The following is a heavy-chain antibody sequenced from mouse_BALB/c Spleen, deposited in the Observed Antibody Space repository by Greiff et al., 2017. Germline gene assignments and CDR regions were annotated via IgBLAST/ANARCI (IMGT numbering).Heavy chain of an antibody. CDR2: ISSGGSYI. D-gene: IGHD2-1*01. V-gene: IGHV5-9-4*01. CDR1: GFTFSSYA. J-gene: IGHJ3*01. CDR3: ARGNQAWFAY. Sequence: EVKLVESGGGLVKPGGSLKLSCAASGFTFSSYAMSWVRQSPEKRLEWVAEISSGGSYIYYPDTVTGRFTISRDNAKNTLYLEMSSLRSEDTAMYYCARGNQAWFAYWGQGTLVTVSA.